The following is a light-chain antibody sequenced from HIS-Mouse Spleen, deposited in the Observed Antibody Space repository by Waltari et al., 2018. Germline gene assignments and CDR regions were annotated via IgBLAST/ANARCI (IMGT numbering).Light chain of an antibody. CDR2: RNN. Sequence: QSVLTQPPSASGTPGQRVTISCSGSSSNIGSNYVYWYQQLPGTAPKLLIYRNNQRPSGLPDRFAGSQSGTSASLAISGRRSEDEADYYCAAWDDSLSGPVFGGGTKLTVL. V-gene: IGLV1-47*01. CDR1: SSNIGSNY. J-gene: IGLJ3*02. CDR3: AAWDDSLSGPV.